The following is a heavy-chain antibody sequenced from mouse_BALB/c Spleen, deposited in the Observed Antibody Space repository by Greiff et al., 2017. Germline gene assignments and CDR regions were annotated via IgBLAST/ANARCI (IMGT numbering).Heavy chain of an antibody. CDR1: GYTFSSYW. Sequence: QVQLKQSGAELMKPGASVKISCKATGYTFSSYWIEWVKQRPGHGLEWIGEILPGSGSTNYNEKFKGKATFTADTSSNTAYMQLSSLTSEDSAVYYCARWDYYGSSYYWGQGTTLTVSS. CDR2: ILPGSGST. V-gene: IGHV1-9*01. CDR3: ARWDYYGSSYY. D-gene: IGHD1-1*01. J-gene: IGHJ2*01.